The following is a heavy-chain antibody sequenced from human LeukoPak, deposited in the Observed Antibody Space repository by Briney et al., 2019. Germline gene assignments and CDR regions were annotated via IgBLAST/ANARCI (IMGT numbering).Heavy chain of an antibody. CDR1: GFTFSSYA. Sequence: GGSLRLSCAASGFTFSSYAMHWVRQAPGKGLEWVAVISYDGSNKYYADSVKGRFTISRDNSKNTLYLQMNSLRAEDTAVYYCARRGYSYGPLDYWGQGTLVTVSS. D-gene: IGHD5-18*01. CDR3: ARRGYSYGPLDY. CDR2: ISYDGSNK. V-gene: IGHV3-30-3*01. J-gene: IGHJ4*02.